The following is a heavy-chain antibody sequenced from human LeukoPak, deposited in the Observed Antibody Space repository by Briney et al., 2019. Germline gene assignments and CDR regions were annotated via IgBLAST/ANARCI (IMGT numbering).Heavy chain of an antibody. J-gene: IGHJ4*02. CDR2: ISSSSSYI. CDR3: ARTRVDTTTFDYFDY. CDR1: GFTFSSYS. D-gene: IGHD4-11*01. Sequence: PGGSLRLSCAASGFTFSSYSMNWVRQAPGKGLEWVSSISSSSSYIYYADSVKGRFTISRDNSKNTLYLQMNSLRAEDTAVYYCARTRVDTTTFDYFDYWGQGTLVTVSS. V-gene: IGHV3-21*04.